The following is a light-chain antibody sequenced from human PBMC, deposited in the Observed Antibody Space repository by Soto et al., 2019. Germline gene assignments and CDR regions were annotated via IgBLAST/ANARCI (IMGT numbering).Light chain of an antibody. CDR2: EVF. CDR3: CSYAGTISEMI. V-gene: IGLV2-23*02. CDR1: DNDVGTYDL. J-gene: IGLJ2*01. Sequence: QSSLTQPASVSGSPGQSITLSCTGTDNDVGTYDLVSWYQQHPGKAPKLIIYEVFKRPSGLSRRFSESKSGNTASLTISGLQAEDEADYYCCSYAGTISEMIFGGGIKVTVL.